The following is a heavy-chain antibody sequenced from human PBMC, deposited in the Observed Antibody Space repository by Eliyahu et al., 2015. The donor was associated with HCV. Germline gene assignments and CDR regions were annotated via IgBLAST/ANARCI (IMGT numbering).Heavy chain of an antibody. V-gene: IGHV4-31*03. D-gene: IGHD3-22*01. CDR2: IYYSGST. J-gene: IGHJ4*02. Sequence: QVQLQESGPGLVKPSQTLSLTCTVSGGSXSXGGYYWSWIRQHPGKGLEWIGYIYYSGSTYYNPSLKSRVTISVDTSKNQFSLKLSSVTAADTAVYYCARAVGRLNYYDSSGYDYFDYWGQGTLVTVSS. CDR1: GGSXSXGGYY. CDR3: ARAVGRLNYYDSSGYDYFDY.